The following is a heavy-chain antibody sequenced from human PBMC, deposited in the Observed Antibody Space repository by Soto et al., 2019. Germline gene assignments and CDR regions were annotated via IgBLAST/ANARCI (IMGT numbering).Heavy chain of an antibody. CDR2: IDYGGST. CDR1: GGSISSGGYY. CDR3: AKRSRDQRDSSGYYSEFDY. Sequence: PSETLSLTCAVSGGSISSGGYYWGWIRQPPGKGLEWIGIIDYGGSTYYNPSLKTRVSISVDTSRSHFSLRLTSVTAADTALYYCAKRSRDQRDSSGYYSEFDYWGQGTLVTVSS. V-gene: IGHV4-39*01. J-gene: IGHJ4*02. D-gene: IGHD3-22*01.